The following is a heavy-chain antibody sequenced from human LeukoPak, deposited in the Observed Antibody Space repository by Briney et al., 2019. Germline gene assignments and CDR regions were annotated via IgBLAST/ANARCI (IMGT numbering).Heavy chain of an antibody. J-gene: IGHJ6*02. D-gene: IGHD3-3*01. V-gene: IGHV4-59*12. CDR2: IYYSGST. Sequence: SETLSLTCTVSGGSISSYYWSWIRQPPGKGLEWIGYIYYSGSTNYNPSLKSRVTISVDTSKNQFSLKLSSVTAADTAVYYCARDSYDFWSGYSDYYGMDVWGQGTTVTVSS. CDR1: GGSISSYY. CDR3: ARDSYDFWSGYSDYYGMDV.